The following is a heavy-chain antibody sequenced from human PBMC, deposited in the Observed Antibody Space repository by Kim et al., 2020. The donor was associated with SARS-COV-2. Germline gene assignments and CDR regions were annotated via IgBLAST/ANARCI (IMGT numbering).Heavy chain of an antibody. J-gene: IGHJ3*02. Sequence: GGSLRLSCAASGFTFDDYTMHWVRQAPGKGLEWVSLISWDGGSTYYADSVKGRFTISRDNSKNSLYLQMNSLRTEDTALYYCAKVGLFDYDSSGYSSPNFDPFDIWGQGTMVTVSS. CDR3: AKVGLFDYDSSGYSSPNFDPFDI. D-gene: IGHD3-22*01. V-gene: IGHV3-43*01. CDR2: ISWDGGST. CDR1: GFTFDDYT.